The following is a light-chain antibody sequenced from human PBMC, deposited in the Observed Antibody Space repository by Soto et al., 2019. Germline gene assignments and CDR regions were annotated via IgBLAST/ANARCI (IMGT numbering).Light chain of an antibody. CDR3: PQYGISPKT. J-gene: IGKJ1*01. Sequence: VVTQSPATLSLSTGERAILSCRTSLSVSVYLDWYQQKPGQAPRLLISDASNRATGIPARFSGSGSGTDFTLTISRLEPEDFAVYYCPQYGISPKTFGQGTKVDIK. V-gene: IGKV3-11*01. CDR1: LSVSVY. CDR2: DAS.